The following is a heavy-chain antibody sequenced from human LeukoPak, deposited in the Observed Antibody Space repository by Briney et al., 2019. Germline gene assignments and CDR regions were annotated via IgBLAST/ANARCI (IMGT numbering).Heavy chain of an antibody. Sequence: GSLRLSCAASGFTFGSYAMHWVRQAPGKGLEWVAIISYDGSDTYYTDSVKGRFTISRDNSKNTLYLQMNSLRAEDTAVYYCASARVVEVLATPTALDYWGQGTLVTVSS. CDR1: GFTFGSYA. CDR2: ISYDGSDT. D-gene: IGHD2-2*01. V-gene: IGHV3-30-3*01. CDR3: ASARVVEVLATPTALDY. J-gene: IGHJ4*02.